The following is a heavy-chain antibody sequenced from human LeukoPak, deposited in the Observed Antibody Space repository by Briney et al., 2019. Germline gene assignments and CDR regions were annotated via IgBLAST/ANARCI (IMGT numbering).Heavy chain of an antibody. J-gene: IGHJ6*03. CDR1: GFTFSNYV. Sequence: PGESLRLSCAASGFTFSNYVIHWVRQAPGKGLDWLAVIPYDGTNKYYAESVKGRFTISRDHSKSTVDLQMDSLGGADTAVYYCARSPTYYYMDVWGKGTTVTVSS. CDR2: IPYDGTNK. CDR3: ARSPTYYYMDV. V-gene: IGHV3-30-3*01.